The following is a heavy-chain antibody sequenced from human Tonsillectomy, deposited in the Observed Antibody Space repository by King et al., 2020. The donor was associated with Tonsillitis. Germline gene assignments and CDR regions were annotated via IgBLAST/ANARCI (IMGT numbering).Heavy chain of an antibody. J-gene: IGHJ3*02. V-gene: IGHV4-39*01. CDR2: IYFSVST. D-gene: IGHD7-27*01. CDR3: ARHLLTGEEGAFDI. Sequence: QLQESGPGLVKPSETLSLTCTVSGGSISSSSYYWCCIRQPPGKRLEWIVSIYFSVSTSYNPSLTSRVTISVDTSTNQFPLKLSSVTAADTPVYYCARHLLTGEEGAFDIWGQGTMVTVSS. CDR1: GGSISSSSYY.